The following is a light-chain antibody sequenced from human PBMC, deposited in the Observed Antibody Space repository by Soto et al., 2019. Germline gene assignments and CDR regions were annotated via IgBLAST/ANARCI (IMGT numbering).Light chain of an antibody. CDR2: ATS. J-gene: IGKJ1*01. CDR1: KGINNY. CDR3: QQYNSYPWT. V-gene: IGKV1-16*01. Sequence: DIQMTQSPPSLSASVGDRVTITCRASKGINNYLAWFQQQPEKAPKPLIYATSTLHSGVPSRFTGSGSGTEFTLTITSLQPEDFVTYYCQQYNSYPWTFGQGTKVEVK.